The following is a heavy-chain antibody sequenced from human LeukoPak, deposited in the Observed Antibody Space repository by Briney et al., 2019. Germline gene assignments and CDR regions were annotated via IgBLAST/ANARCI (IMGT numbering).Heavy chain of an antibody. CDR2: IKQDGSEK. D-gene: IGHD6-19*01. Sequence: SGGSLRLSCAASGFTFSSYWMSWVRQAPGKGLEWVANIKQDGSEKYYVDSAKGRFTISRDTSKNTVSLQMNNLRAEDTAVYYCAGDKTTGGWYEFDYWGQGTLVTVPS. CDR1: GFTFSSYW. V-gene: IGHV3-7*03. CDR3: AGDKTTGGWYEFDY. J-gene: IGHJ4*02.